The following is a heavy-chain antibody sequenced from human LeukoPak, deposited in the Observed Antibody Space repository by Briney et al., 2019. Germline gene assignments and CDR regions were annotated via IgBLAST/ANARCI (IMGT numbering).Heavy chain of an antibody. CDR3: TRDPLAATPDY. J-gene: IGHJ4*02. D-gene: IGHD2-15*01. CDR1: GFTFSSYW. Sequence: GGSLRLSCVDSGFTFSSYWMSWVRQAPGKGLEWVANIKQDGSEKNYVDSVKGRFAFFRDNAKNSLYLQMNSLRVEDTAVYYCTRDPLAATPDYWGQGTLVTVSS. CDR2: IKQDGSEK. V-gene: IGHV3-7*03.